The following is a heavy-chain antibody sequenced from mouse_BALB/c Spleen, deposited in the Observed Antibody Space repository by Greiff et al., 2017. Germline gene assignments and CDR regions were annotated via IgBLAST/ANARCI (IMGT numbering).Heavy chain of an antibody. CDR1: GFTFSSYA. CDR3: ARFLYRYGSGWYFDV. CDR2: ISSGGST. V-gene: IGHV5-6-5*01. J-gene: IGHJ1*01. Sequence: EVQLQESGGGLVKPGGSLKLSCAASGFTFSSYAMSWVRQTPEKRLEWVASISSGGSTYYPDSVKGRFTISRDNARNILYLQMSSLRSEDTAMYYCARFLYRYGSGWYFDVWGAGTTVTVSS. D-gene: IGHD2-14*01.